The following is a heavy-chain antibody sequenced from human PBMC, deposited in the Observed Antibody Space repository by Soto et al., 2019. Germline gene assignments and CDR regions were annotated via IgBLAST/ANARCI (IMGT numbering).Heavy chain of an antibody. V-gene: IGHV4-4*07. CDR2: IYTNENT. D-gene: IGHD4-17*01. CDR1: GDSISGYY. Sequence: ETLSLTCPVSGDSISGYYWSWIRQPAGKGLEYIGLIYTNENTNYNPSLKSRVTMSVDTSKNQFSLKLSSVTAADTAVYYCERTGTAVTTIGAFDIWGQGTMVTV. J-gene: IGHJ3*02. CDR3: ERTGTAVTTIGAFDI.